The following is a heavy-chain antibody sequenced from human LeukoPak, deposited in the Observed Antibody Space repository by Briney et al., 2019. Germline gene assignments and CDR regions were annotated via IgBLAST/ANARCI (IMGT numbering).Heavy chain of an antibody. V-gene: IGHV3-23*01. J-gene: IGHJ4*02. D-gene: IGHD3-3*02. CDR2: ISDSGGST. CDR1: GFIFSTYG. CDR3: AIISYDY. Sequence: GGSLRLSCAASGFIFSTYGMRWVRQAPGKGLEWVSSISDSGGSTYYADSVKGRFTISRDNSKNTLYLQMNSLRAEDTAVYYCAIISYDYWGQGTLVTVSS.